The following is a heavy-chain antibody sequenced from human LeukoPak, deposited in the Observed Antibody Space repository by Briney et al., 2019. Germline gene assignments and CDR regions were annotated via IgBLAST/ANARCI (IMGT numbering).Heavy chain of an antibody. J-gene: IGHJ4*02. CDR2: IYPGDSDT. CDR1: GSSFTSYW. CDR3: AGPLYCSSTSCSHFDY. D-gene: IGHD2-2*01. V-gene: IGHV5-51*01. Sequence: GEALKISWKGSGSSFTSYWIGWVRQMPGKGLEVMGIIYPGDSDTRYSPSFQGQVTISADKSISTAYLQWSSLKAPDTAMDYCAGPLYCSSTSCSHFDYWGQGTLVTVSS.